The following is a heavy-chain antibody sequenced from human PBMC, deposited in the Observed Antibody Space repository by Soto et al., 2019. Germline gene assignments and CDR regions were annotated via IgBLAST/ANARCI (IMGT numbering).Heavy chain of an antibody. CDR1: GGSISSGGYY. CDR2: IYYSGST. V-gene: IGHV4-31*03. D-gene: IGHD2-15*01. J-gene: IGHJ2*01. Sequence: QVQLQESGPGLVKPSQTLSLTCTVSGGSISSGGYYWSWIRQHPGKGLEWIGYIYYSGSTYYNPSLKRRVTISVDTSKNQFSLKLSSVTAADTAVYYCARDRVGRYCSGGSCYSHWYFDLWGRGTLVTVSS. CDR3: ARDRVGRYCSGGSCYSHWYFDL.